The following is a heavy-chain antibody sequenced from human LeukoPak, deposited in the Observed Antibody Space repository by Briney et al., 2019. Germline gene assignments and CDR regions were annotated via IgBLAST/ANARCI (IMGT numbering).Heavy chain of an antibody. CDR1: GFTFSSYS. J-gene: IGHJ4*02. CDR2: ISSSSSYI. D-gene: IGHD5-24*01. Sequence: PGGSLRLSCAASGFTFSSYSMNWVRQAPGKGLEWVSSISSSSSYIYYADSVKGRFTISRDNAKNSLYLQMNSLRAEDTAVYYCAREVGGEEMATPYFDYWGQGTLVTVSS. V-gene: IGHV3-21*01. CDR3: AREVGGEEMATPYFDY.